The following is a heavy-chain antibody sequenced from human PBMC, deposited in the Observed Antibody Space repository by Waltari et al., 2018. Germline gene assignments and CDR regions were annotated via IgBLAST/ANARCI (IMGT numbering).Heavy chain of an antibody. J-gene: IGHJ4*02. CDR3: ARESGRDYYLDS. CDR2: THYSAST. V-gene: IGHV4-39*07. Sequence: QLHLQESGPGLVKPSETLSLTFTGSGGSIPSSNYYWGWIRQSPGMGLEWIGITHYSASTHYSPSLKSRVTISVDTSRNQFSLKLSSVTAADTAIYYCARESGRDYYLDSWGQGTLVTVSS. CDR1: GGSIPSSNYY. D-gene: IGHD3-10*01.